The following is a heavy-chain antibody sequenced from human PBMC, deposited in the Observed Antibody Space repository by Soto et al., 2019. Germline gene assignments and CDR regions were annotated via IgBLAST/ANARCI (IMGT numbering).Heavy chain of an antibody. J-gene: IGHJ4*02. CDR1: GYTFTSYG. CDR2: ISAYNGNT. CDR3: AIVDDYVWGSYRPTGSFDY. D-gene: IGHD3-16*02. V-gene: IGHV1-18*04. Sequence: ASVKVSCKASGYTFTSYGTSWVRQAPGQGLEWMGWISAYNGNTNYAQKLQGRVTMTTDTSTSTAYMELRSLRSDDTAVYYCAIVDDYVWGSYRPTGSFDYWGQGTLVTVSS.